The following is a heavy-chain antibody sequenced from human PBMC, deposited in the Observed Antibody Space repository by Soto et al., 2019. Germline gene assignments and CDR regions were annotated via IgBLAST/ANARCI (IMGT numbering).Heavy chain of an antibody. V-gene: IGHV4-30-4*01. Sequence: QVQLQESGPGLVKPSQTLSLTCTVSGGSISSGDYYWSWIRQPPGKGLEWIGYIYYSGSTYYNPSLPSRVTISVDTSKNQFALKLSSVTAADTAVYYCARVGIGGNWRKSRDYWGQGTLVTVSS. CDR2: IYYSGST. D-gene: IGHD2-15*01. CDR3: ARVGIGGNWRKSRDY. CDR1: GGSISSGDYY. J-gene: IGHJ4*02.